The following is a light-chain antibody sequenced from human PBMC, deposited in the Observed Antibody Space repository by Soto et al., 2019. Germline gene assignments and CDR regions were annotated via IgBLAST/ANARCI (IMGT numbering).Light chain of an antibody. V-gene: IGKV3-20*01. CDR1: QSVSSSY. CDR2: GAS. Sequence: PGERATLSCRASQSVSSSYLAWYQQKPGQAPRLLIYGASSRATGIPDRFSGSGSGTDFTLTISRLEPEDFAVYYCQQYGSLPGTFGQGTKLEIK. CDR3: QQYGSLPGT. J-gene: IGKJ2*01.